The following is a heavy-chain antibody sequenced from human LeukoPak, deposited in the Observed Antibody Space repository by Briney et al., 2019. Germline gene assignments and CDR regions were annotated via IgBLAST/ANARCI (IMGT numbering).Heavy chain of an antibody. J-gene: IGHJ4*02. Sequence: PGGSVRLSCSASGFTFSSYAMHWVRQAPGKGLEWVSAISDSGASTYYADSVKGRFTISRDNSKNTLYLQMNSLRAEDTAVYYCATRNTMTTLMFDYWGQGTLVTVST. D-gene: IGHD4-17*01. V-gene: IGHV3-23*01. CDR3: ATRNTMTTLMFDY. CDR2: ISDSGAST. CDR1: GFTFSSYA.